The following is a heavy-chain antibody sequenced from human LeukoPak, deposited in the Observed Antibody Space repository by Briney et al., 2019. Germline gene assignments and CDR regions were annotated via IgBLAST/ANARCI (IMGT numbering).Heavy chain of an antibody. D-gene: IGHD3-22*01. J-gene: IGHJ4*02. CDR1: GGSISSSSYY. CDR2: IYYSGST. V-gene: IGHV4-39*01. Sequence: SETLSLTCTVSGGSISSSSYYWGWIRQPPGKGLEWIGSIYYSGSTYYNPSLKSRVTISVDTSKNQFSLKLSSVTAADTAVYYCARGKYYDSSGYYYVRSPSVGLVYWGQGTLVTVSS. CDR3: ARGKYYDSSGYYYVRSPSVGLVY.